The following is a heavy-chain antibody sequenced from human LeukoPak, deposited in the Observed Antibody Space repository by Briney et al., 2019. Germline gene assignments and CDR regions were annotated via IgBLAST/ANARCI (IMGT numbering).Heavy chain of an antibody. CDR2: IKQDGSEK. CDR1: GFTFSSYW. J-gene: IGHJ6*02. CDR3: ARVAHYYDFWSGYYSYYGMDV. V-gene: IGHV3-7*01. D-gene: IGHD3-3*01. Sequence: GGSLRLSCAASGFTFSSYWMSWVRQAPGKGLEWVANIKQDGSEKYYVDSVKGRFTISRDNGKNSLYLQMNSLRAEDTAVYYCARVAHYYDFWSGYYSYYGMDVWGQGTTVTVSS.